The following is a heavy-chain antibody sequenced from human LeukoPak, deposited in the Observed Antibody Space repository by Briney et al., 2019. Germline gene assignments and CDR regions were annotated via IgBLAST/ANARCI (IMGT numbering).Heavy chain of an antibody. J-gene: IGHJ4*02. D-gene: IGHD6-19*01. CDR1: GFTFSSYW. Sequence: PGGSLRLSCAASGFTFSSYWTSWVRQAPGKGLEWVANIKQDGSEKYYVDSVKGRFTISRDNAKNSLYLQMNSLRAEDTAVYYCARENVAEDYWGQGTLVTVSS. V-gene: IGHV3-7*01. CDR3: ARENVAEDY. CDR2: IKQDGSEK.